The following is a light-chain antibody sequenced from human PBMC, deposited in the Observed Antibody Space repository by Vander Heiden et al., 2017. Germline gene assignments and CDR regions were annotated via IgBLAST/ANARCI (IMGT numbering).Light chain of an antibody. V-gene: IGKV3-11*01. J-gene: IGKJ4*01. CDR1: QSVDTF. CDR3: QQRAAWPLS. CDR2: DAT. Sequence: EVFLTQSPATLSLSPGDTATLSCKASQSVDTFLAWYQQKPGQAPRLLIYDATNRASGIPARFSGGGSATDFTLTISSLQPEDFAVYYCQQRAAWPLSFGGGTKVEIQ.